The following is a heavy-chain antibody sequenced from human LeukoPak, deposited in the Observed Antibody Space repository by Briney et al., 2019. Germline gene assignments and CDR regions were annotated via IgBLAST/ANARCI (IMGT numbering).Heavy chain of an antibody. J-gene: IGHJ4*02. CDR2: IDWDDHK. V-gene: IGHV2-70*11. D-gene: IGHD3-10*01. Sequence: SGPTLVNPTQTLTLNCTFSGFSLSTSGMCVSWIRQPPGKALEWLARIDWDDHKYYSTSLKTRLTISKDTSKNQVVLTMTNMDPVDTATYYCARMYYYGSGGSVDYWGQGTLVTVSS. CDR1: GFSLSTSGMC. CDR3: ARMYYYGSGGSVDY.